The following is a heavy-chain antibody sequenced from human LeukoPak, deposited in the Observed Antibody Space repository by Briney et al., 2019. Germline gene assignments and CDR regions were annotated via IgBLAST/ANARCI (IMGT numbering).Heavy chain of an antibody. CDR1: GGSISSSNW. CDR2: IYHSGST. Sequence: SETLSLTCAVSGGSISSSNWWSWVRQPPGKGLEWIGEIYHSGSTNYNPSLKSRVTISVDTSKNQFSLKLSSVTAADTAVYYCARRWGPGKSPHNRNYYYYYMDVWGKGTTVTISS. J-gene: IGHJ6*03. D-gene: IGHD3-10*01. CDR3: ARRWGPGKSPHNRNYYYYYMDV. V-gene: IGHV4-4*02.